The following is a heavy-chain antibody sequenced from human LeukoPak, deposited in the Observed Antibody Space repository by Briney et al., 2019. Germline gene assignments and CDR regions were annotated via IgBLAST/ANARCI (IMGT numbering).Heavy chain of an antibody. Sequence: GGSLRPSCAASGFTFSSYWMSWVRQAPGKGLEWVANIKQDGSEKYYVDSVKGRFTISRDNAKNSLYLQMNSLRAEDTAVYYCARERTTIFGVVIHYYYYYYMDVWGKGTTVTVSS. CDR3: ARERTTIFGVVIHYYYYYYMDV. J-gene: IGHJ6*03. V-gene: IGHV3-7*01. CDR1: GFTFSSYW. D-gene: IGHD3-3*01. CDR2: IKQDGSEK.